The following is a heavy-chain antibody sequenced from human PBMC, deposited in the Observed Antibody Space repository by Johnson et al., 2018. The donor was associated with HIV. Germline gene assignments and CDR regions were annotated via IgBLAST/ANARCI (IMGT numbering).Heavy chain of an antibody. Sequence: QVQLVESGGGVVQPGRSLRLSCAASGFTFSSYGMHWVRQAPGKGLEWVAVIWYDGSNTYYADSVKGRFTISRDNSKNTLYLQMNSLRAEDTAVYYCATGVGAKTLTDAFDIWGQGTMVTVSS. CDR2: IWYDGSNT. J-gene: IGHJ3*02. CDR1: GFTFSSYG. CDR3: ATGVGAKTLTDAFDI. D-gene: IGHD1-26*01. V-gene: IGHV3-33*01.